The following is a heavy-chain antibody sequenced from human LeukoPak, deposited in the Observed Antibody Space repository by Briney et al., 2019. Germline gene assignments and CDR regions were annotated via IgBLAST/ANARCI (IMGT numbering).Heavy chain of an antibody. CDR1: GFTFSNYA. V-gene: IGHV3-23*01. J-gene: IGHJ6*03. Sequence: PGGSLRLSCAASGFTFSNYAMSWVRQAPGKGLEWVSAISGSGDNTYYADSVKGRFTISRDNSQNTLYLQMNSLRAEDTAVYYCARESSDSLYYYMDVWGKGTTVTVSS. D-gene: IGHD2-21*02. CDR2: ISGSGDNT. CDR3: ARESSDSLYYYMDV.